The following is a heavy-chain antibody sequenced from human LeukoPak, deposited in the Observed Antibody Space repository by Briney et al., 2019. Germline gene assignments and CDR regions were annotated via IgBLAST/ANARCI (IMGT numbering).Heavy chain of an antibody. J-gene: IGHJ1*01. D-gene: IGHD2-15*01. Sequence: GASVKVSCKASGYTFTSYDINWVRQAAGQGLEWMGWMNPNSGNTGYAQKFQGRVTMTRDTSISTAYLELTTLRPDDTAVYYCARGPPPYCSDDSCYSFLYFHHWGQGTLVTVS. V-gene: IGHV1-8*01. CDR1: GYTFTSYD. CDR2: MNPNSGNT. CDR3: ARGPPPYCSDDSCYSFLYFHH.